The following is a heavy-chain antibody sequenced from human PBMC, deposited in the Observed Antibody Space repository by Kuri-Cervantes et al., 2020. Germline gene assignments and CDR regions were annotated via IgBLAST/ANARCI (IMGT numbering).Heavy chain of an antibody. J-gene: IGHJ3*02. Sequence: GGSLRLSCAASGFTFSNHGMHWVRQAPGKGLEWVAFIRYDGSNKYYADSMKGRFTISRDNSKNTLYLQMNSLRAEDTAVYYCAMYSSSWYDAFDIWGQGTMVTVSS. CDR2: IRYDGSNK. V-gene: IGHV3-30*02. CDR3: AMYSSSWYDAFDI. D-gene: IGHD6-13*01. CDR1: GFTFSNHG.